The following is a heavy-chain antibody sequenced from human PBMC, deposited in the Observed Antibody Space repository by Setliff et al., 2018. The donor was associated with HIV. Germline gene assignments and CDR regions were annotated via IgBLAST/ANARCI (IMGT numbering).Heavy chain of an antibody. V-gene: IGHV3-9*01. J-gene: IGHJ4*02. CDR1: GFTFDEYA. D-gene: IGHD1-26*01. Sequence: GGSLRLSCAASGFTFDEYAMHWVRQAPGKGLEWVSGITSNSGRIGYADSIKGRFTISRDNAKSSLFLQMNSLVDEDTAVYYCARCAAGPYCRNSFDFWGRGTLVTVSS. CDR2: ITSNSGRI. CDR3: ARCAAGPYCRNSFDF.